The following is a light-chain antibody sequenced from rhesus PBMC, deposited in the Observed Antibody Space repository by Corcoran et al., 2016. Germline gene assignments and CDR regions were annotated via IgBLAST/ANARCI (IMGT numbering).Light chain of an antibody. V-gene: IGKV1-25*01. CDR2: YAT. J-gene: IGKJ1*01. CDR3: QQYNSFPPT. CDR1: QGISSY. Sequence: DIQMTQSPSSVSASVGDRVTITCRASQGISSYLAWYQQKPGKAPKLLIYYATPLQSGVPSRFSGSGSGTEFTLTLSSLQPEDFATYSCQQYNSFPPTFGQGAKVEIK.